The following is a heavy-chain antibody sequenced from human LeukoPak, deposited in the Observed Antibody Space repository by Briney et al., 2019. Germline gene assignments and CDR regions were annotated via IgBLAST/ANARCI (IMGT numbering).Heavy chain of an antibody. J-gene: IGHJ4*02. CDR1: GFTVSSNY. Sequence: GGSLRLSCAASGFTVSSNYMSWVRQAPGKGLEWVAVIYIGGNTYYADSVKGRFTISRDIYKNTLYLQMNSLRAEDTAMYYCARLGFVVPAVIFDYWGQGTLVTVSS. D-gene: IGHD2-2*02. CDR3: ARLGFVVPAVIFDY. CDR2: IYIGGNT. V-gene: IGHV3-53*01.